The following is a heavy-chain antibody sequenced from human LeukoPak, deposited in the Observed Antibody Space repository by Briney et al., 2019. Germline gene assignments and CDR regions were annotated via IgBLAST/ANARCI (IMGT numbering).Heavy chain of an antibody. CDR1: GYTFTSYD. D-gene: IGHD3-10*01. V-gene: IGHV1-8*01. CDR3: ARDYYGSGRNYYYMDV. CDR2: MNPNSGNT. J-gene: IGHJ6*03. Sequence: ASVKVSCKASGYTFTSYDINWVRQATGQGLEWMGWMNPNSGNTGYAQKFQGRVTMTRNTSISTAYMELSSLRSEDTAVYYCARDYYGSGRNYYYMDVWGKGTTVTISS.